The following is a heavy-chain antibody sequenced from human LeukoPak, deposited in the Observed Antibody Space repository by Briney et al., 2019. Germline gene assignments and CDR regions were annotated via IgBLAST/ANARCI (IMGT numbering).Heavy chain of an antibody. V-gene: IGHV1-18*01. CDR3: ARDWSIFGVVIIPDAFDI. J-gene: IGHJ3*02. CDR2: ISAYSGNT. D-gene: IGHD3-3*01. Sequence: GASVKVSCKASGYTFTSYGISWVRQAPGQGLEWMGWISAYSGNTNYAQKLQGRVTMTTDTSTSTAYMELRSLRSDDTAVYYCARDWSIFGVVIIPDAFDIWGQGTMVTVSS. CDR1: GYTFTSYG.